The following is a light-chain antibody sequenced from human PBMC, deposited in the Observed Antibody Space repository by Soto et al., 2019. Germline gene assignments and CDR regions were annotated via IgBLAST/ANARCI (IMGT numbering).Light chain of an antibody. CDR2: GAS. CDR1: QSVRSN. V-gene: IGKV3-15*01. CDR3: QQYVRPPSA. Sequence: VMTKSVATLSVPPGERATLSCRASQSVRSNLAWYQQKPGQAPRLLIYGASTRATGSPARFRGRGSGTEFTLTISILQPEDFVVYCCQQYVRPPSAFGQGTKLDIK. J-gene: IGKJ1*01.